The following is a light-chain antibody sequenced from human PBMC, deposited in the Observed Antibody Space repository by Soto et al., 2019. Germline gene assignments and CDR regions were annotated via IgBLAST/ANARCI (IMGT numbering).Light chain of an antibody. Sequence: DFQMTQSPSSLSASVGDSFTITCRASQSISSYLNWYQQKPGKAPKLLIYGASSLQSGVPPRFSGSGSGTDFTLTITSLQPEDVATYYCQQSYSIPGTFGQGTKVDIK. V-gene: IGKV1-39*01. CDR1: QSISSY. CDR2: GAS. CDR3: QQSYSIPGT. J-gene: IGKJ1*01.